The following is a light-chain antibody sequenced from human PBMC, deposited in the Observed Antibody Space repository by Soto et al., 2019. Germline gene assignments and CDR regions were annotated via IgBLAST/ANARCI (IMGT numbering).Light chain of an antibody. Sequence: MTQSPSPLSASVGDRVTITCRASQSISSWLAWYQQKPGKAPKLLIYDASTLQTGVPSRFSGSGSGTDFTLTITSLQPEDFGTYYCQQANSFPITFGQGTRLEIK. CDR1: QSISSW. CDR2: DAS. J-gene: IGKJ5*01. V-gene: IGKV1-12*01. CDR3: QQANSFPIT.